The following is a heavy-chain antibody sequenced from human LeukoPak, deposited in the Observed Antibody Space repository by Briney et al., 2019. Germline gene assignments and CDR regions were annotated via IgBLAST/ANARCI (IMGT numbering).Heavy chain of an antibody. CDR1: GFTFTSYS. D-gene: IGHD4-17*01. V-gene: IGHV3-48*04. CDR3: ARDRYGDYAIDY. J-gene: IGHJ4*02. CDR2: ISSSSSTI. Sequence: GGSLILSCASSGFTFTSYSMNWVRQAPGKGLEWVSYISSSSSTIYYADSVKGRFTIFRDNAKNSLYLQMISLRAEDTAVYFCARDRYGDYAIDYWGQGTLVTVSS.